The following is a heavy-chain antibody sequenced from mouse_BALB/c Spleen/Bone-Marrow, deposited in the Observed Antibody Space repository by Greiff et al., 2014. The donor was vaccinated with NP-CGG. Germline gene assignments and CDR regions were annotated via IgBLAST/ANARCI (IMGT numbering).Heavy chain of an antibody. CDR3: TRDWDDAMDY. V-gene: IGHV6-6*02. CDR1: GFTFSGHW. D-gene: IGHD4-1*01. J-gene: IGHJ4*01. CDR2: IRLKSNNYAT. Sequence: EVMLVESGGGLVQPGGSMKLSCVASGFTFSGHWMNRVRQSPEKGLEWVAEIRLKSNNYATHYAESVKGRFTISRDDSKSSVYLQMNNLRAEDTGIYYCTRDWDDAMDYWGQGTSVTVSS.